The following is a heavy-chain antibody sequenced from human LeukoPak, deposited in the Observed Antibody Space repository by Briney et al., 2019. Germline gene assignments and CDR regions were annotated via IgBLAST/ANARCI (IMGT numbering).Heavy chain of an antibody. CDR3: ARERFPYRYFDY. CDR2: IYSGGST. Sequence: GGSLRLSCAASGFTVSSNYMSWVRQAPGKGLEWVSVIYSGGSTYYADSVKGRFTISRDNSKNTLYLQMNSLRAEDTAVYYCARERFPYRYFDYWGQGTLVTVSS. J-gene: IGHJ4*02. D-gene: IGHD5-18*01. V-gene: IGHV3-53*01. CDR1: GFTVSSNY.